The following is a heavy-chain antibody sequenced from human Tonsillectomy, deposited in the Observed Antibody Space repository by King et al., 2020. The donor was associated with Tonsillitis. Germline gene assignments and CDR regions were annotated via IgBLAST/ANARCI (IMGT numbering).Heavy chain of an antibody. J-gene: IGHJ4*02. V-gene: IGHV3-30*18. CDR2: ISYDGSNK. Sequence: VQLVESGGGVVQPGRSLRLSCAASGFTFSSYGMHWVRQAPGKGLEWVAVISYDGSNKYYADSVKGRFTISRDNSKNTLYLQMNSLRAEDTAVYYCAKDPRLMTTVVNGPDYWGQGTLVTVSS. CDR3: AKDPRLMTTVVNGPDY. D-gene: IGHD4-23*01. CDR1: GFTFSSYG.